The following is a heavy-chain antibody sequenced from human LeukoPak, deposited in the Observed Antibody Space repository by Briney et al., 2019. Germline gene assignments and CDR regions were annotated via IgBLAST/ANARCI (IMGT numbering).Heavy chain of an antibody. CDR1: GFTFSSYA. Sequence: GGSLRLSCAASGFTFSSYAMSWVRQAPGKGLEWVSAISGSGGSTYYADSVKGRFTISRDNSKNTLYLQMNSLRAEDTAVYYCANIRAWWSRKYYFDYWGQGTLVTVSS. CDR3: ANIRAWWSRKYYFDY. J-gene: IGHJ4*02. CDR2: ISGSGGST. V-gene: IGHV3-23*01. D-gene: IGHD2-8*02.